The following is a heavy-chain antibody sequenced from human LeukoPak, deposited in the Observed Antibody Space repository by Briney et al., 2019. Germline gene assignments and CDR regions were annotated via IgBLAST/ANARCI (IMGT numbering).Heavy chain of an antibody. CDR3: ARVPNIVVVPAAIDPPRNWFDP. D-gene: IGHD2-2*02. J-gene: IGHJ5*02. V-gene: IGHV1-18*04. CDR1: GYTFTSYG. Sequence: ASVTVSCKASGYTFTSYGISWVRQAPGQGLEWMGWISAYNGNTNYAQKLQGRVSMTTDTPTSTAYMELRSLRSDDTAVYYCARVPNIVVVPAAIDPPRNWFDPWGQGTLVTVSS. CDR2: ISAYNGNT.